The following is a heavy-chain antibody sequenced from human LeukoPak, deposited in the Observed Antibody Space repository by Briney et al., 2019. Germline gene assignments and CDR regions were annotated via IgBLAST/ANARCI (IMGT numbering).Heavy chain of an antibody. Sequence: GGSLRLSCAASGFTFSSYWMSWVRQAPGKGLEWVANIKQDGSEKYYVDSVKGRFTISRDNAKNSLYLQMNSLRAEDTAVYHCAREEYSGYDYFDYWGQGTLVTVSS. CDR2: IKQDGSEK. D-gene: IGHD5-12*01. J-gene: IGHJ4*02. CDR1: GFTFSSYW. V-gene: IGHV3-7*01. CDR3: AREEYSGYDYFDY.